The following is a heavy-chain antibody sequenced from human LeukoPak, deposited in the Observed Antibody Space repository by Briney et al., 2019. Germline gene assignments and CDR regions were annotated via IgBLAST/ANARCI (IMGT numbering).Heavy chain of an antibody. D-gene: IGHD2-15*01. V-gene: IGHV3-21*01. Sequence: GGSLRLSCAASGFTFSTLDFNWVRQAPGRGLEWVSSIDRIGSYICYADSVKGRFTISRDNAKNSLYLQMDSLRAEDTAVYYCGMGGLTFDWGQGTLVTVSS. CDR2: IDRIGSYI. CDR3: GMGGLTFD. J-gene: IGHJ4*02. CDR1: GFTFSTLD.